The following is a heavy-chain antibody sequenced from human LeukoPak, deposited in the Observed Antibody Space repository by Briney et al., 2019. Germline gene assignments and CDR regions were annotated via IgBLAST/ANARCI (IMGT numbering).Heavy chain of an antibody. CDR3: ARDHYYDSSGSDHTEYFQH. Sequence: GASVKVSCKASGYTFTSYYMHWVRQAPGQGLEWMGWINPNSGGTNYAQKFQGRVTMTRDTSISTAYMELSRLRSDDTAVYYCARDHYYDSSGSDHTEYFQHWGQGTLVTVSS. D-gene: IGHD3-22*01. CDR2: INPNSGGT. V-gene: IGHV1-2*02. CDR1: GYTFTSYY. J-gene: IGHJ1*01.